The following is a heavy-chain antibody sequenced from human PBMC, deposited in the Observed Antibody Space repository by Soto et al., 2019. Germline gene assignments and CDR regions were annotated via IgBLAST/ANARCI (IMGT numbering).Heavy chain of an antibody. CDR1: GVSISSGGYY. V-gene: IGHV4-31*03. J-gene: IGHJ4*02. D-gene: IGHD6-13*01. CDR3: ARYRISGSWSKFDY. CDR2: IYYSGST. Sequence: PSETLSLTCTVSGVSISSGGYYWSWIRQHPGKGLQWIGNIYYSGSTNYNPSLKSRITISLDTSKNQFSLKLSSVTAADTAVYFCARYRISGSWSKFDYWGQGTLVTVSS.